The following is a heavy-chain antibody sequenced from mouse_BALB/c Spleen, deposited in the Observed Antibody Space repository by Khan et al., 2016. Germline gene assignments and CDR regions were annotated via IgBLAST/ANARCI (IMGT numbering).Heavy chain of an antibody. V-gene: IGHV3-2*02. CDR3: ASYYGSSYYVDY. CDR2: ISYSGST. Sequence: EVQLQESGPGLVKPSQSLSLTCTVTGYSITSDYAWNWIRQFPGNKLEWMGYISYSGSTSYNPSLKSRISITRDTSKNQFFLQLNSVTTEDTATYYCASYYGSSYYVDYWGQGTTLTVSS. J-gene: IGHJ2*01. D-gene: IGHD1-1*01. CDR1: GYSITSDYA.